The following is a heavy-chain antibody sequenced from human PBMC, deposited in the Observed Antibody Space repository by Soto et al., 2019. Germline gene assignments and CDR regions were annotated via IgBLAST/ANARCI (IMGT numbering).Heavy chain of an antibody. CDR1: GFTFSSYT. CDR3: ARGQYSMDV. CDR2: TSHSGSPK. V-gene: IGHV3-48*02. Sequence: GGSLRLSCAASGFTFSSYTMNWVRRAPGKGLEWISYTSHSGSPKYYADSVKGRFTISRDNAKNSLYLQMNSLRDEDTAVYYCARGQYSMDVWGQGTTVTVSS. J-gene: IGHJ6*02.